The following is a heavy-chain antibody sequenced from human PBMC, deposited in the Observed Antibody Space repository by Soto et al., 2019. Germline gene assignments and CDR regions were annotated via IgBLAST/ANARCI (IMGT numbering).Heavy chain of an antibody. V-gene: IGHV4-39*01. CDR3: ARPGYSSSGFDY. CDR1: GGSISSSSYY. D-gene: IGHD6-13*01. CDR2: IYYSGST. Sequence: SETLSLTCTVSGGSISSSSYYWGWIRQPPGKGLEWIGSIYYSGSTYYNPSLKSRVTISVDTSKNQFSLKLSSVTAADTAVYYCARPGYSSSGFDYWGQGTLVTVSS. J-gene: IGHJ4*02.